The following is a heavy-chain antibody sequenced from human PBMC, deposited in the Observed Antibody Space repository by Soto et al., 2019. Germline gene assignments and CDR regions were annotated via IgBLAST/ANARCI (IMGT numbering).Heavy chain of an antibody. CDR1: GGTFSSYA. V-gene: IGHV1-69*01. Sequence: QVQLVQSGAEVKKPGSSVKVSCKASGGTFSSYAISWVQQAPGQGLEWMGGIIPIFGTANYAQKFQGRVTITADESTRTAYMEMRSLRSEDTAVYYCASGDAGYSSGWYDYWGQGTLVTVSS. J-gene: IGHJ4*02. D-gene: IGHD6-19*01. CDR2: IIPIFGTA. CDR3: ASGDAGYSSGWYDY.